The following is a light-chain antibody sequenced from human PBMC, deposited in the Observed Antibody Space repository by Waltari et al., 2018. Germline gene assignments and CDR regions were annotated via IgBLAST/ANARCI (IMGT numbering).Light chain of an antibody. CDR2: EGS. J-gene: IGLJ3*02. Sequence: QSALTQPASVSGSPGQSITISCTATSSDVGSYDLVSWYQQHPGRAPKLMIYEGSKRPSGVSNRFSGSKSGNPASLTISGLQAEDEADYYCCSYAGSNWVFGGGTKLTVL. V-gene: IGLV2-23*01. CDR3: CSYAGSNWV. CDR1: SSDVGSYDL.